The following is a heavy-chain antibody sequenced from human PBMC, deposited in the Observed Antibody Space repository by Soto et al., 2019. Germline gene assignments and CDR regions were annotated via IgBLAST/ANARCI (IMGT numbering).Heavy chain of an antibody. CDR1: GFTFSSYG. J-gene: IGHJ4*02. CDR2: IWYDGSNK. CDR3: ARDLLDILNGYPSAVDY. V-gene: IGHV3-33*01. Sequence: GGSLRLSCAASGFTFSSYGMHWVRQAPGKGLEWVAVIWYDGSNKYYADSVKGRFTISRDNSKNTLYLQMNSLRAEDTAVYYCARDLLDILNGYPSAVDYWGQGTLVTVSS. D-gene: IGHD3-9*01.